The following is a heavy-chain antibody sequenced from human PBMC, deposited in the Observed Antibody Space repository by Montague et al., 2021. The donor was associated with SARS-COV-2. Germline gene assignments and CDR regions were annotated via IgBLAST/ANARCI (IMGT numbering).Heavy chain of an antibody. Sequence: TLSLTCTVSGGSISSGSYYWSWIRQPPGKGPEWIGYIYYSGSSYYNPSLKSRVTISVDTSKNQFSLRLSSVTAADTAVYYCARTRTSLIVVVNEFDYWGQGTLVTVSS. D-gene: IGHD2-21*01. CDR3: ARTRTSLIVVVNEFDY. J-gene: IGHJ4*02. CDR2: IYYSGSS. V-gene: IGHV4-31*03. CDR1: GGSISSGSYY.